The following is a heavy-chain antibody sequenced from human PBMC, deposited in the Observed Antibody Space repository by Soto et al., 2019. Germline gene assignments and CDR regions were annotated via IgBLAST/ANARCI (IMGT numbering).Heavy chain of an antibody. CDR3: ARGVATIGP. CDR1: GDSISSYY. Sequence: QVQLQESGPRLVKPSETLSLTCTVSGDSISSYYWSWIRQPPGKGLEWIGDIYYSGSTNYNPSLKRRVTISVDTPKNQFSLKLTSVTAADTAVYYCARGVATIGPWGQGTLVTVSS. J-gene: IGHJ5*02. D-gene: IGHD5-12*01. V-gene: IGHV4-59*01. CDR2: IYYSGST.